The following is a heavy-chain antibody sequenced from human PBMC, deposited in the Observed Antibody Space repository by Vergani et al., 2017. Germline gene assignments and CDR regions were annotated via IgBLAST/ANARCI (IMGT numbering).Heavy chain of an antibody. CDR3: ARVPPAAGNYYYYGMDV. J-gene: IGHJ6*02. V-gene: IGHV1-69*04. CDR1: GGTFNNCA. CDR2: ISPILGIA. Sequence: QVQLVQSGAEVKKPGSSVKVSCKASGGTFNNCAISWVRQAPGQGLEWMGRISPILGIANYAQKFQGRVTITADKSTSTAYMELSSLRSEDTAVYYCARVPPAAGNYYYYGMDVWGQGTTVTVSS. D-gene: IGHD2-2*01.